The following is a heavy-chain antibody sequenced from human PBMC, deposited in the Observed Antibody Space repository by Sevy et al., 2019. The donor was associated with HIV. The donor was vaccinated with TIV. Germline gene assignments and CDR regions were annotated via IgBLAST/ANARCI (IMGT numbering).Heavy chain of an antibody. J-gene: IGHJ6*03. CDR2: IIPIFGTA. V-gene: IGHV1-69*06. Sequence: ASVKVSCKASGGTFSSYAISWVRQAPGQGLEWMGGIIPIFGTANYAQKFQGRVTITADKSTGTAYMELSSLRSEDTAVYYCARASIVGARGGGYYYMDVWGKGTTVTVSS. CDR1: GGTFSSYA. CDR3: ARASIVGARGGGYYYMDV. D-gene: IGHD1-26*01.